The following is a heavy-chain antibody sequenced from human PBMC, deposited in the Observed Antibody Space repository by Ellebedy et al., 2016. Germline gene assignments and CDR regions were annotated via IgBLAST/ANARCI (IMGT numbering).Heavy chain of an antibody. Sequence: GGSLRLSCAASGFTFSGYALSWVRQAPGKGLEWVSGVSGSSGSTYYADSVKGRFTISRDNSKNTLYLQMNSLRVEDTAVYYCAKATTFDILTGYYGGGFDYWGQGTLVTVSS. CDR1: GFTFSGYA. CDR2: VSGSSGST. D-gene: IGHD3-9*01. V-gene: IGHV3-23*01. CDR3: AKATTFDILTGYYGGGFDY. J-gene: IGHJ4*02.